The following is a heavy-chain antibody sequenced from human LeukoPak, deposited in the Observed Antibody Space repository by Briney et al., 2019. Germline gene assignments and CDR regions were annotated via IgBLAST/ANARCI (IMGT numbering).Heavy chain of an antibody. CDR1: GFTFDDYA. CDR2: ISWNSGSI. D-gene: IGHD1-14*01. J-gene: IGHJ4*02. CDR3: AKGVGRIDY. Sequence: QTGRSLRLSCAASGFTFDDYAMHWVRQAPGKGLEWVSGISWNSGSIGYADSVKGRFTISRDNAKNSLYLQMNSLRAEDTALYYCAKGVGRIDYWGQGTLVTVSS. V-gene: IGHV3-9*01.